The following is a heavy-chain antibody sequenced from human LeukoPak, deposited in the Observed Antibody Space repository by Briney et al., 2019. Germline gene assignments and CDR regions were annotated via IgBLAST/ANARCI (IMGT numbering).Heavy chain of an antibody. D-gene: IGHD3-10*01. CDR2: ISGSGGST. Sequence: GGSLRLSCAASGFTFSSYAMSWVRQAPGKGLEWVSAISGSGGSTYYADSVKGRFTISRDNSKNTLYLQMNSLRAEDTAVYYCAKVREWFGELFLFDYWGQGTLVTVSS. CDR3: AKVREWFGELFLFDY. J-gene: IGHJ4*02. V-gene: IGHV3-23*01. CDR1: GFTFSSYA.